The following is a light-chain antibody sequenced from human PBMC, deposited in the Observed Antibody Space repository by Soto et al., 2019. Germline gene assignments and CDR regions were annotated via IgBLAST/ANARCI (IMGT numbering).Light chain of an antibody. CDR2: DVS. V-gene: IGLV2-14*03. CDR3: SSYTTSNTRQIV. CDR1: SSDVGGYNY. J-gene: IGLJ1*01. Sequence: QSVLTQPASVSGSPGQSITISCTGTSSDVGGYNYVSWYQHHPGKAPKLMIYDVSNRPSGVSNRFPGSKSGNTASLTISGLQPEDEADYYCSSYTTSNTRQIVLGTGTKVTAL.